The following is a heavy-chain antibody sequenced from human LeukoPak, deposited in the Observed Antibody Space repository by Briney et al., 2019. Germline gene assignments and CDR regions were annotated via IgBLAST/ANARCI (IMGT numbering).Heavy chain of an antibody. Sequence: GGSLRLSCAASGFTFSSYAMHWVRQAPGKGLEWVAVISYDGSNKYYADSVKGRFTISRDNSKNTLYLQMNSLRAEDTAVYYCASPLRPSYYDFWCGYALDYWGQGTLVTVSS. V-gene: IGHV3-30-3*01. CDR1: GFTFSSYA. J-gene: IGHJ4*02. CDR2: ISYDGSNK. CDR3: ASPLRPSYYDFWCGYALDY. D-gene: IGHD3-3*01.